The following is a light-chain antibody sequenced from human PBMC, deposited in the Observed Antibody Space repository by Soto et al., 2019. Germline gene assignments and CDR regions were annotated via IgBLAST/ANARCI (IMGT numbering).Light chain of an antibody. CDR1: QSVSIN. V-gene: IGKV3-15*01. J-gene: IGKJ4*01. Sequence: EIEMTQSPATLSASPGERATLSCRASQSVSINLAWYQQKPGQAPRLLIYGASTRATGIPARFSGSGSGTEFTLTISGLQSEDFAVYYCQQYNNWPRTFGGGTKVEIK. CDR2: GAS. CDR3: QQYNNWPRT.